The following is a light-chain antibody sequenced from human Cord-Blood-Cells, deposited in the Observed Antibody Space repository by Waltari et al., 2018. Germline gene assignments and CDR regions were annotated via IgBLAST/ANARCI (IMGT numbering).Light chain of an antibody. CDR3: QQRSNWPT. Sequence: QSPATLSLSPGERATLSCRASQSVSSYLAWYQQKPGQAPRLLIYDASNRATGIPARFSGSGSGTDFTLTISSLEPEDFAVYYCQQRSNWPTFGGGTKVEIK. J-gene: IGKJ4*01. CDR1: QSVSSY. CDR2: DAS. V-gene: IGKV3-11*01.